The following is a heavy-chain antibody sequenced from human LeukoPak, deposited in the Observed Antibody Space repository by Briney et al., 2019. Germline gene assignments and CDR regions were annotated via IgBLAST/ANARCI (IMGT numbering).Heavy chain of an antibody. Sequence: SETLSLTCTVSGGSITSYYWSWIRQSAGKGLEWIGRIYSRGSTNYNPSLKSRVSISVDTSKNQFSLMLTSVTAADTAVYYCAREAVAGTLDYWGQGALVTVSS. D-gene: IGHD6-19*01. CDR3: AREAVAGTLDY. V-gene: IGHV4-4*07. J-gene: IGHJ4*02. CDR2: IYSRGST. CDR1: GGSITSYY.